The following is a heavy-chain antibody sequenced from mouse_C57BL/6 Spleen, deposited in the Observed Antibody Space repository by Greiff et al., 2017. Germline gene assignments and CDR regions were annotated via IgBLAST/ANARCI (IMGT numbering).Heavy chain of an antibody. CDR1: GYTFTSYW. J-gene: IGHJ3*01. CDR3: ARVNGYDPAWFAY. D-gene: IGHD2-2*01. CDR2: IDPSDSET. Sequence: QVQLQQPGAELVRPGSSVKLSCKASGYTFTSYWMHWVQQRPIQGLEWIGNIDPSDSETHYNQKFKDKATLTVDKSSSTAYMQLSSLTSEDSAVYYCARVNGYDPAWFAYWGQGTLVTVSA. V-gene: IGHV1-52*01.